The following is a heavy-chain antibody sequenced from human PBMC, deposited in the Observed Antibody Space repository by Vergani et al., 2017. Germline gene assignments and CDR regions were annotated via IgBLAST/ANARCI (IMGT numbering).Heavy chain of an antibody. J-gene: IGHJ4*02. CDR3: ARDPIDSSGWYYFDY. Sequence: QVQLQESGPGLVKPSQTLSLTCTVSGGSISSGSYYWSWIRQPAGKGLEWIGRIYTSGSTNYNPSLKSRVTISVDTSKNQFSLKLSSVTAADTAVYYCARDPIDSSGWYYFDYWGQGTLVTVSS. V-gene: IGHV4-61*02. D-gene: IGHD6-19*01. CDR2: IYTSGST. CDR1: GGSISSGSYY.